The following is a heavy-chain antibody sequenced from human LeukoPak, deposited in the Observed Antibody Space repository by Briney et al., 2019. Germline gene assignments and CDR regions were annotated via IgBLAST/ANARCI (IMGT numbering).Heavy chain of an antibody. Sequence: PGGSLRLSCAASGFTFSSYSMNWVRQAPGKGLEWVSSISSSSSYIYYADPVKGRFTISRDNAKNSLYLQMNSLRAEDTAVYYCARLSRGSGRDAFDIWGQGTMVTVSS. CDR1: GFTFSSYS. J-gene: IGHJ3*02. CDR2: ISSSSSYI. D-gene: IGHD3-10*01. V-gene: IGHV3-21*01. CDR3: ARLSRGSGRDAFDI.